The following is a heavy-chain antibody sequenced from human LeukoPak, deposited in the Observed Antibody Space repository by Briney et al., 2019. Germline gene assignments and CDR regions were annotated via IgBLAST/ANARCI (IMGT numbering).Heavy chain of an antibody. J-gene: IGHJ4*02. V-gene: IGHV1-8*01. D-gene: IGHD1-1*01. CDR3: ARALDTTVLLGAY. CDR2: ISPYSGTT. CDR1: GYTFTNYD. Sequence: ASVNVSCKASGYTFTNYDINWVRQASGQGLEWLGWISPYSGTTGSAQKFQGRVTMTRNSSISTAYLEMSRLTSEDTAVYYCARALDTTVLLGAYWGQGTPVTVSS.